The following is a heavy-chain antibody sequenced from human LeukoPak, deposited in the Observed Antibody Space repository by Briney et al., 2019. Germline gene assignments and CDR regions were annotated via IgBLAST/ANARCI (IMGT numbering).Heavy chain of an antibody. CDR3: ARDGSYYYGSGIQFEDYYYYYGMDV. J-gene: IGHJ6*02. V-gene: IGHV3-72*01. Sequence: GGSLRLSCAASGFTTSDYYMDWVRQAPGKGLEWVGRTRNKANGYTTEYAASVKGRFTISRDESKNSLYLQMNSLRAEDTAVYYCARDGSYYYGSGIQFEDYYYYYGMDVWGQGTTVTVSS. D-gene: IGHD3-10*01. CDR2: TRNKANGYTT. CDR1: GFTTSDYY.